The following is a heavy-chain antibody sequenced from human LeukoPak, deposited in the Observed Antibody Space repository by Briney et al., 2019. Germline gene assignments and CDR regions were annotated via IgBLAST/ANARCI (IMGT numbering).Heavy chain of an antibody. D-gene: IGHD2-8*02. CDR1: GFTVSSNY. Sequence: HPGGSLRLSCAASGFTVSSNYMSWVRQAPGKGLEWVSVIYSGGSTYYADSVKGRFTISRDNAENSLYLQMNSLRAEDTAVYFCARDGSTGSGYFDYWGQGTLIAVSS. CDR2: IYSGGST. V-gene: IGHV3-53*01. CDR3: ARDGSTGSGYFDY. J-gene: IGHJ4*02.